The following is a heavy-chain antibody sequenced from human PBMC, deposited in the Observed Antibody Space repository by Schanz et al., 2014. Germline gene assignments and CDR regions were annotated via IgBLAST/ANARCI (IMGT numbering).Heavy chain of an antibody. J-gene: IGHJ4*02. D-gene: IGHD1-26*01. CDR1: GFIFRSFG. CDR3: AKTLFPGGTQTFGN. CDR2: IWSDGTNE. Sequence: QGQLVESGGGVVQPGKSLRLSCATSGFIFRSFGIHWVRQAPGKGLEWVAVIWSDGTNEYYADSVKGRFTISGDSSKSALYVEMNSLRVEDTAVYYCAKTLFPGGTQTFGNWGRGTLVTVSS. V-gene: IGHV3-33*06.